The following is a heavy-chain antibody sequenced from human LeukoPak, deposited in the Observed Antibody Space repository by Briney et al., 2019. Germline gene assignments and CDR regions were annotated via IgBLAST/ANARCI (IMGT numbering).Heavy chain of an antibody. CDR2: IIAYNGNT. V-gene: IGHV1-18*01. Sequence: ASVKVSCKASGYTFTSYGISWVRQAPGHGLERMGWIIAYNGNTIHAQKRQGRVTMTTDTSTSTAYMELRSLRSDDTGVYYCARDKKVIASRVWFDPWGQGTLVTVP. CDR3: ARDKKVIASRVWFDP. J-gene: IGHJ5*02. D-gene: IGHD2-21*01. CDR1: GYTFTSYG.